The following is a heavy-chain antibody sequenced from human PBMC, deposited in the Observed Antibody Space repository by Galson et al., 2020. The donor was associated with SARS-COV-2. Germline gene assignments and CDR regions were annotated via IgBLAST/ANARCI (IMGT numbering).Heavy chain of an antibody. Sequence: SETLSLTCTVSGYSVSSFYWSWIRQPPGKGLEWMGHIYSSGNTNYNPSLKSRVTISADTSKNHFSLKLNSVTAADTAVYYCAGSTSYGGYDVYGGQGTLVTVSS. CDR3: AGSTSYGGYDVY. D-gene: IGHD5-12*01. CDR2: IYSSGNT. V-gene: IGHV4-59*02. CDR1: GYSVSSFY. J-gene: IGHJ4*02.